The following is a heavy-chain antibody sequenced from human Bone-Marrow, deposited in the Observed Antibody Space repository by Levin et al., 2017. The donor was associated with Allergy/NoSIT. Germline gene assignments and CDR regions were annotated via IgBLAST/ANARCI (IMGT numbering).Heavy chain of an antibody. D-gene: IGHD6-13*01. J-gene: IGHJ4*02. V-gene: IGHV4-59*01. CDR1: GGSISSYY. CDR3: ARALQAAADIDY. CDR2: IYYSGST. Sequence: KASETLSLTCTVSGGSISSYYWSWIRQPPGKGLEWIGYIYYSGSTNYNPSLKSRVTISVGTSKNQFSLKLSSVTAADTAVYYCARALQAAADIDYWGQGTLVTVSS.